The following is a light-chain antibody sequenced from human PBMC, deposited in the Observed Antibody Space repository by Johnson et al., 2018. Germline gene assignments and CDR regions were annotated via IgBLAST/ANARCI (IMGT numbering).Light chain of an antibody. Sequence: QSVLTQPPSVSAAPGQKVTISCSGSSSNIGNNYVSWYQQLPGTAPKLLIYENNKRPSGIPDRFSGSKSGTSATLGITGLQTGDEADYYCGTWDSSLIAGNGFGTGNKVTVL. CDR1: SSNIGNNY. CDR3: GTWDSSLIAGNG. V-gene: IGLV1-51*02. CDR2: ENN. J-gene: IGLJ1*01.